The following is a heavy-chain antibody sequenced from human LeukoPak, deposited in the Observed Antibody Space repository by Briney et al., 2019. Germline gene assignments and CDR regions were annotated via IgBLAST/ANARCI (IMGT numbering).Heavy chain of an antibody. J-gene: IGHJ4*01. CDR2: ISPRGTYK. CDR3: VRDFSGESRYGGY. CDR1: GFIYKDYA. V-gene: IGHV3-21*01. D-gene: IGHD4/OR15-4a*01. Sequence: PGGSLRLSCATSGFIYKDYAMNWVRQAQGKGLEWVASISPRGTYKFYADSIKGRFTISRDDAEKSLYLQMNSLRAEDTALYFCVRDFSGESRYGGYWGQGTQVTVSA.